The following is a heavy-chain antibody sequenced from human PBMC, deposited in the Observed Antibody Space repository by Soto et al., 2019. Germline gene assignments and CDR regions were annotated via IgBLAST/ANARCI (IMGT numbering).Heavy chain of an antibody. D-gene: IGHD5-18*01. J-gene: IGHJ4*02. Sequence: QSGGSLRLSCAASGFTFSRFWMHWVRQAPGKGLVWVSRIYSDGSSPMYADSVKGRFTISRDNAKSTLYLQMNSLRAEDTAVYYCATLNSFGSDYWGQGTLVTVPS. CDR2: IYSDGSSP. CDR1: GFTFSRFW. CDR3: ATLNSFGSDY. V-gene: IGHV3-74*03.